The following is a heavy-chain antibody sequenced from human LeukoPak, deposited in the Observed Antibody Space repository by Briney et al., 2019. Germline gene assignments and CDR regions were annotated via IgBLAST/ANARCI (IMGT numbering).Heavy chain of an antibody. CDR2: ISSSSSYI. Sequence: GGSLRLSCAASGSTFSSYSMNWVRQAPGKGLEWVSSISSSSSYIYYADSVKGRFTISRDNAKNSLYLQMNSLRAEDTAVYYCAREVVVVTADWFDPWGQGTLVTVSS. CDR1: GSTFSSYS. CDR3: AREVVVVTADWFDP. V-gene: IGHV3-21*01. D-gene: IGHD2-21*02. J-gene: IGHJ5*02.